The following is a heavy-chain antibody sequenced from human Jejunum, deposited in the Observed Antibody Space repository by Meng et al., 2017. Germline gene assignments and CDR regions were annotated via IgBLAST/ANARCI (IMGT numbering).Heavy chain of an antibody. V-gene: IGHV4-4*02. CDR3: AKHGGYYQHY. Sequence: HMRESGSGLVKPSGTLSPTCTVSCDSITTNTYWSWVRQSPEKGLGWIGQIDHRGSPYYTPSLKSRVTMSVDKSKSQVSLQLTSVTAADTAVYYCAKHGGYYQHYWGQGTLVTVSS. J-gene: IGHJ4*02. CDR1: CDSITTNTY. CDR2: IDHRGSP. D-gene: IGHD3-22*01.